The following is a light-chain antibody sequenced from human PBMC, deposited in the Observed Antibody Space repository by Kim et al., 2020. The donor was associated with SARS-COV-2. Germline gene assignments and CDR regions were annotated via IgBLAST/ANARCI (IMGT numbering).Light chain of an antibody. CDR3: CSYTTSSTYV. Sequence: QSALTQPASVSGSPGQSITISCTGSSSDVGGYNFVSWYQQHPGKAPKLMIYDVSKRPSGVSNRFSGSKSGKTASLTISGLQAEDEADYYCCSYTTSSTYVIGTGTKVTVL. CDR2: DVS. V-gene: IGLV2-14*01. J-gene: IGLJ1*01. CDR1: SSDVGGYNF.